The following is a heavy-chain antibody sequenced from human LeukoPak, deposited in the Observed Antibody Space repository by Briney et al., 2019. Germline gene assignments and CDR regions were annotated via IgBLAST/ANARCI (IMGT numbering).Heavy chain of an antibody. CDR1: GGSISSYY. V-gene: IGHV4-59*01. Sequence: SETLSLTCTVSGGSISSYYWSWIRQPPGKGLEWIGYIYYSGSTNYNPSPKSRVTISVDTSKNQFSLKLSSVTAADTAMYYCARSAQGAAARPWWFDPWGQGTLVTVSS. D-gene: IGHD6-6*01. J-gene: IGHJ5*02. CDR2: IYYSGST. CDR3: ARSAQGAAARPWWFDP.